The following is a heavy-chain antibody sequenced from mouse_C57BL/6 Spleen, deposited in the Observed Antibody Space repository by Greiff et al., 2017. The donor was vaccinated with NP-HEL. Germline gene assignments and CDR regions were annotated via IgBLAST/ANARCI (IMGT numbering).Heavy chain of an antibody. CDR3: ASAYGSSSAWFAY. Sequence: VQLKQSGPGLVAPSQSLSITCTVSGFSLTSYGVDWVRQSPGKGLEWLGVIWGVGSTNYNSALKSRLSISKDNSKSQVFLKMNSLQTDDTAMYYCASAYGSSSAWFAYWGQGTLVTVSA. J-gene: IGHJ3*01. D-gene: IGHD1-1*01. V-gene: IGHV2-6*01. CDR1: GFSLTSYG. CDR2: IWGVGST.